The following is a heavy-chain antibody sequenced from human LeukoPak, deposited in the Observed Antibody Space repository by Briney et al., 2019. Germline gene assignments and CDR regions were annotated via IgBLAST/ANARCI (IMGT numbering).Heavy chain of an antibody. CDR1: GFTFSSYA. CDR3: ARDKEWFGNFDY. J-gene: IGHJ4*02. Sequence: PGGSLRLSCAASGFTFSSYAMSWVRQAPGKGLEWVGRIKSKADGGTTDYAAPVKGRFAISRDDSKNTLYLQMNSLKTEDAAIYYCARDKEWFGNFDYWGQGTLVTVSS. V-gene: IGHV3-15*01. CDR2: IKSKADGGTT. D-gene: IGHD3-10*01.